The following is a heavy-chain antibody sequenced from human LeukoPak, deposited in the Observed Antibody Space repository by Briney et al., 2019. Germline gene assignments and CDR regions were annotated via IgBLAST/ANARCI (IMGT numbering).Heavy chain of an antibody. CDR2: IRSKGYGGTT. Sequence: GGSLRLSCTASGFTFGDYAMSWFRQAPGKGLEWVGFIRSKGYGGTTEYAASVKGRFTISREDSKSVAYLQMNSLKTEDTAVYYCVAGSGWRFDYWGQGTLVTVSS. CDR3: VAGSGWRFDY. CDR1: GFTFGDYA. V-gene: IGHV3-49*03. D-gene: IGHD6-19*01. J-gene: IGHJ4*02.